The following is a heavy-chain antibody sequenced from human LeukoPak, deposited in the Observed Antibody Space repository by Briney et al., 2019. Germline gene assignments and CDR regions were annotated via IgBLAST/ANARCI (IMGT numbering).Heavy chain of an antibody. V-gene: IGHV1-46*01. J-gene: IGHJ6*02. D-gene: IGHD3-3*01. CDR2: INPSGGST. CDR1: GYTFTSYY. Sequence: GASVKVSCKASGYTFTSYYMHWVRQAPGQGLEWMGIINPSGGSTSYAQKFQGRVTMTRDTSTSTVYMELSSLRSEDTAVYYCARGTNDFWSGYPYGMDVWGQGTTVTVSS. CDR3: ARGTNDFWSGYPYGMDV.